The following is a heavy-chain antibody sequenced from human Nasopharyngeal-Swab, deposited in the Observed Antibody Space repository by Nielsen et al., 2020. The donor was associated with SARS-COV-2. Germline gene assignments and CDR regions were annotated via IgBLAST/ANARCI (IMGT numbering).Heavy chain of an antibody. Sequence: WIRQPPGKGLEWIGYIYYSGSTNYNPSLKSRVTISVDTSKNQFSLKLSSVTAADTAVYYCAGERIAARLPDRWFDPWGQGTLVTAPQ. CDR2: IYYSGST. J-gene: IGHJ5*02. V-gene: IGHV4-59*01. D-gene: IGHD6-6*01. CDR3: AGERIAARLPDRWFDP.